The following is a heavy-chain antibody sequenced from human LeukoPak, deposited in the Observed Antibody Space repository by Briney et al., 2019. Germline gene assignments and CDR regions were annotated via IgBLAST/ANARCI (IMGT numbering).Heavy chain of an antibody. CDR3: ATRREAAGYYFDY. D-gene: IGHD6-13*01. CDR2: INPSGGST. Sequence: ASVKVSCKASGYTFTSYYMHWVRQAPGQGLEWMGIINPSGGSTSYAQKFQGRVTMTRDMSTSTVYMELSSLRSEDTAVYYCATRREAAGYYFDYWGQGTLVTVSS. J-gene: IGHJ4*02. CDR1: GYTFTSYY. V-gene: IGHV1-46*01.